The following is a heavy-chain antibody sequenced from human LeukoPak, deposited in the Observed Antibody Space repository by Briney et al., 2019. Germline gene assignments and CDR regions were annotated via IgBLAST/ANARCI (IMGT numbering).Heavy chain of an antibody. J-gene: IGHJ2*01. CDR1: GFTFNNYD. CDR3: AKHSTGVEC. V-gene: IGHV3-48*01. Sequence: GGSLRLSCAASGFTFNNYDMNWVRQAPGKGLEWVSYISSSSSIIYYADSVKGRFTISRDNSKNTLYLQMNSLRAEDTAVYYCAKHSTGVECWGRGTLVTVSS. D-gene: IGHD3-10*01. CDR2: ISSSSSII.